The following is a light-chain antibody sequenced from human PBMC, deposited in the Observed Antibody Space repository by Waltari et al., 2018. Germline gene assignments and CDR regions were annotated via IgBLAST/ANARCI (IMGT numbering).Light chain of an antibody. V-gene: IGKV3-20*01. CDR1: QSVGRS. Sequence: EIVLTQSPGTLSLPPGGRATVSCRASQSVGRSLAWYQQKPGQAPRLLIYGASSRATGVPDRFSGSGSGTDFSLTISRLEPEDFAVYYCQHYVRLPVTFGQGTKVEIK. J-gene: IGKJ1*01. CDR3: QHYVRLPVT. CDR2: GAS.